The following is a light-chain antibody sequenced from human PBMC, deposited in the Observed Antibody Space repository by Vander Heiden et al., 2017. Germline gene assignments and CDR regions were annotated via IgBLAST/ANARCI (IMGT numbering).Light chain of an antibody. CDR3: QQDDSPARW. Sequence: DIVMTQSPDSLAVSLGERATINCKSSQSVLYSSNNMNYLAWYQQKPVQPPKLLIYWASTRESGVPDRFIGSGSGTDFTLTISSLQAEDVAVYYCQQDDSPARWFGHGTKAGIK. J-gene: IGKJ1*01. CDR2: WAS. V-gene: IGKV4-1*01. CDR1: QSVLYSSNNMNY.